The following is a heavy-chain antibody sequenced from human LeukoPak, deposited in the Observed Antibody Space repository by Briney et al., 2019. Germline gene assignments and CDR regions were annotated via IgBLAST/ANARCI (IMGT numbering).Heavy chain of an antibody. CDR1: GGTFSSYA. CDR3: AAGRGYSGYDWYDAFDI. CDR2: IIPILGIA. V-gene: IGHV1-69*04. D-gene: IGHD5-12*01. Sequence: GSSVKVSCKASGGTFSSYAISWVRQAPGQGLEWMGRIIPILGIANYAQEFQGRVTITADKSTSTAYMELSSLRSEDTAVYYCAAGRGYSGYDWYDAFDIWGQGTMVTVSS. J-gene: IGHJ3*02.